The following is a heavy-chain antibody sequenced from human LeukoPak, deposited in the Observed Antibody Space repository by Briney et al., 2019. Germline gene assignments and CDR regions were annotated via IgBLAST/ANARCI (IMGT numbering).Heavy chain of an antibody. CDR2: IKQDGSEK. D-gene: IGHD6-19*01. Sequence: GGSLRLSCAASGFTFSSYWMHWVRQAPGKGLEWVANIKQDGSEKYYVDSVKGRFTISRDNAKNSLYLQMNSLRAEDTAVYYCARATRDQASGWYPNYYYYYMDVWGKGTTVTVSS. J-gene: IGHJ6*03. CDR3: ARATRDQASGWYPNYYYYYMDV. CDR1: GFTFSSYW. V-gene: IGHV3-7*01.